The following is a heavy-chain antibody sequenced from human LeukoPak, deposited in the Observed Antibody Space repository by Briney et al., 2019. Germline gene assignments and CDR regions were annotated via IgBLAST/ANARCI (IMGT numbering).Heavy chain of an antibody. D-gene: IGHD3-22*01. CDR1: GYTFTTSG. V-gene: IGHV1-2*02. J-gene: IGHJ4*02. Sequence: ASVKVSCKASGYTFTTSGITWVRQAPGQGLEWMGWINPNSGGTNYAQKFQGRVTMTRDMSISTAYMELSRLTSDDTAVYYCARATIADSSTFYIDYWGLGTLVTVSS. CDR3: ARATIADSSTFYIDY. CDR2: INPNSGGT.